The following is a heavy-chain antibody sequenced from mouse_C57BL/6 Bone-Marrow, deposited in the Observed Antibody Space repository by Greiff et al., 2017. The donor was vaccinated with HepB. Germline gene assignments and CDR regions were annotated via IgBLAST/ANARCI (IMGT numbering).Heavy chain of an antibody. CDR2: ISYDGSN. J-gene: IGHJ2*01. V-gene: IGHV3-6*01. CDR1: GYSITSGYY. Sequence: EVQVVESGPGLVKPSQSLSLTCSVTGYSITSGYYWNWIRQFPGNKLEWMGYISYDGSNNYNPSLKNRISITRDTSKNQFFLKLNSLTTEDKATYYCAREEGLTGTDFDYWGQGTTLTVSS. CDR3: AREEGLTGTDFDY. D-gene: IGHD4-1*01.